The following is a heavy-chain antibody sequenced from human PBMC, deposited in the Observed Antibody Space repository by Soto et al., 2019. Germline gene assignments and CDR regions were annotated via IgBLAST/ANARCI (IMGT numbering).Heavy chain of an antibody. CDR3: AKHQYSLAHYIGN. J-gene: IGHJ4*02. D-gene: IGHD5-12*01. V-gene: IGHV3-23*01. CDR2: ITGGGTSI. CDR1: GFDFSGYA. Sequence: GGSLRLSCAASGFDFSGYAMSWVRQAPGKGLQWVSVITGGGTSIYYAASVKGRFSIDRDTSSNTLVLHMSRLRAEDTALYYCAKHQYSLAHYIGNWGQGTQVTLSP.